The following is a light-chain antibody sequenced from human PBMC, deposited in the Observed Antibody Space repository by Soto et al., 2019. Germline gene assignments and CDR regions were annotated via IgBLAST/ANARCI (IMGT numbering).Light chain of an antibody. J-gene: IGKJ2*01. Sequence: DVVMTQSPLSLPVTLGQPASISCRSSQILVYSDGNTYLNWFQQRPGQSPRRLIYKVSNRDSGVPDRYSGSGSGTDCILKISRVEAEDVGGYYCTQGTQWPPYTFGQGNKLEIK. CDR1: QILVYSDGNTY. V-gene: IGKV2-30*01. CDR2: KVS. CDR3: TQGTQWPPYT.